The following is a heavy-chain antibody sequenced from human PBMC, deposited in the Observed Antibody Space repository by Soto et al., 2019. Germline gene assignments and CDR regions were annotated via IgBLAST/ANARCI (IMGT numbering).Heavy chain of an antibody. CDR3: ALSHTVTPAY. Sequence: EVQLVESGGGLVQPGGSLRLSCAASGLTFSSYWMHWVRQAPGKGLVWVSRINSAGSSTSYADSVKGRFTSSRDNAKNTLYLQMNSLRAEDTAVSYCALSHTVTPAYWGQGTLVTVSS. J-gene: IGHJ4*02. D-gene: IGHD4-17*01. V-gene: IGHV3-74*01. CDR1: GLTFSSYW. CDR2: INSAGSST.